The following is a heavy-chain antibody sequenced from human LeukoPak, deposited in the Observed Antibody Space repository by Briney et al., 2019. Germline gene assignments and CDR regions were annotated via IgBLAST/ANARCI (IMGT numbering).Heavy chain of an antibody. CDR2: ISGSGGST. CDR3: ARDQFKMDCGSTNCPPSS. J-gene: IGHJ4*02. CDR1: GFTFSSYA. Sequence: PGGSLRLSCAASGFTFSSYAMSWVRQAPGKGLEWVSAISGSGGSTYYADSVKGRFTISRDNSKNTLYLQMNSLRAEDTAVYYCARDQFKMDCGSTNCPPSSWGQGTLVTVSS. D-gene: IGHD2-2*01. V-gene: IGHV3-23*01.